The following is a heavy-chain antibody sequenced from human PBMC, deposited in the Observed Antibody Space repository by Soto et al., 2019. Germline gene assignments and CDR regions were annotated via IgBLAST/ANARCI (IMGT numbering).Heavy chain of an antibody. V-gene: IGHV1-18*01. CDR1: GYTFTSYG. J-gene: IGHJ5*02. D-gene: IGHD3-22*01. CDR3: ARVAMIVVVINWFDP. Sequence: ASVKVSCKASGYTFTSYGISWVRQAPGQGLEWMGWISAYNGNTNYAQKLQGRVTMTTDTSTSTAYMELRSLRSDDTAVYYCARVAMIVVVINWFDPWGQGTLVTVS. CDR2: ISAYNGNT.